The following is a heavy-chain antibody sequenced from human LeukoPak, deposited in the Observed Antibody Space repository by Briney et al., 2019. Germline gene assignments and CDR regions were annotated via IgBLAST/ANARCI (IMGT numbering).Heavy chain of an antibody. CDR2: ISSSGTYI. CDR1: GFTFTSYD. D-gene: IGHD3-3*01. Sequence: GGSLRLSCAASGFTFTSYDINWVRQAPGKGLEWVSSISSSGTYIYYADSVKGRFTISRDNAKNSLYLQMNSLRAEDTAVYYCAKDSSHYDFWSGYSRYLVYWGQGTLVTVSS. V-gene: IGHV3-21*01. J-gene: IGHJ4*02. CDR3: AKDSSHYDFWSGYSRYLVY.